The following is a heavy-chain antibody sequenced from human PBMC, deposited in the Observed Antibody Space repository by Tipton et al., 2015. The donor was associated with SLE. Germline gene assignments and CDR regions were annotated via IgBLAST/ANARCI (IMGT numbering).Heavy chain of an antibody. CDR2: ISGSGGST. CDR1: GFTFSNYA. D-gene: IGHD1-26*01. J-gene: IGHJ4*02. V-gene: IGHV3-23*01. Sequence: GSLRLSCAASGFTFSNYAMSWVRQAPGKGLEWVSGISGSGGSTYYADSVKGRFTISRDNSKNTLYVQMNSLRAEDTAVYYCAKNPGWELPYFDYWGQGTLVTVSS. CDR3: AKNPGWELPYFDY.